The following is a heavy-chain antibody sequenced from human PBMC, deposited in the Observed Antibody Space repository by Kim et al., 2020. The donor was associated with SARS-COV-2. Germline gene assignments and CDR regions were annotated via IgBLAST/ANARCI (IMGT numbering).Heavy chain of an antibody. CDR3: AKSRVGFTFGGVPTLSGY. CDR2: ISGSGGST. D-gene: IGHD3-16*01. J-gene: IGHJ4*02. CDR1: GFTFSSYA. Sequence: GGSLRLSCAASGFTFSSYAMSWVRQAPGKGLEWVSAISGSGGSTYYADSVKGRFTISRDNSKNTLYLQMNSLRAEDTAVYYCAKSRVGFTFGGVPTLSGYWGQRPLVTVSS. V-gene: IGHV3-23*01.